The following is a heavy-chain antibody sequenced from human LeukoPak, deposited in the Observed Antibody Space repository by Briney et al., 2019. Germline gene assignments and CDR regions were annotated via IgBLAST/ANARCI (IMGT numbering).Heavy chain of an antibody. V-gene: IGHV4-30-2*01. J-gene: IGHJ3*02. D-gene: IGHD3-10*01. Sequence: SQTLSLTCTVSGGSISSGGYSWSWIRQPPGKGLEWIGYIYHSGSTYYNPSLKSRVTISVDRSKNQFSLKLSSVTAADTAVYYCARAVRGAEEAFDIWGQGTMVTVSS. CDR3: ARAVRGAEEAFDI. CDR1: GGSISSGGYS. CDR2: IYHSGST.